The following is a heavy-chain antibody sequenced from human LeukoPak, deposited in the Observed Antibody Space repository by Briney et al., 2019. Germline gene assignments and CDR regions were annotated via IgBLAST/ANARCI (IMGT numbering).Heavy chain of an antibody. J-gene: IGHJ4*02. CDR1: GFTFSSYA. Sequence: PGGSLRLSCAASGFTFSSYAMHWVRQAPGKGLEWVAVISYDGSNKYYADSVKGRFTISRDNSKNTLYLGVNSLRAEDTAVYYCARDHYDSSGYYYSYFDYWGQGTLVTVSS. CDR2: ISYDGSNK. V-gene: IGHV3-30-3*01. CDR3: ARDHYDSSGYYYSYFDY. D-gene: IGHD3-22*01.